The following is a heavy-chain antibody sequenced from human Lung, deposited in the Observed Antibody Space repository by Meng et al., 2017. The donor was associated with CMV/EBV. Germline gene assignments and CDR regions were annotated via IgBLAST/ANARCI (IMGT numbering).Heavy chain of an antibody. V-gene: IGHV1-3*01. J-gene: IGHJ4*02. CDR1: GYTFTSYA. CDR3: ARAGYDSSGYYPQPFDD. CDR2: INAGNGNT. D-gene: IGHD3-22*01. Sequence: QVQLVRPGAEVRQRXXSATVXCKASGYTFTSYAMHWVPQAPGQRLEWMGWINAGNGNTKYSQRFQGRVTITRDTSASTAYMELSSLRSEGTTVYYCARAGYDSSGYYPQPFDDWGQGALGTVAS.